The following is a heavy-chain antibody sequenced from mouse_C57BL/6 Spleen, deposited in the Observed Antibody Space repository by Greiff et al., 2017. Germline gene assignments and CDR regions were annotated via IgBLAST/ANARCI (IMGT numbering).Heavy chain of an antibody. J-gene: IGHJ2*01. V-gene: IGHV5-16*01. CDR2: INYDGSST. CDR3: AREGGYYDYDAGYYFDY. D-gene: IGHD2-4*01. CDR1: GFTFSDYY. Sequence: EVKVVESEGGLVQPGSSMKLSCTASGFTFSDYYMAWVRQVPEKGLEWVANINYDGSSTYYLDSLKSRFIISRDNAKNILYLQMSSLKSEDTATYYCAREGGYYDYDAGYYFDYWGQGTTLTVSS.